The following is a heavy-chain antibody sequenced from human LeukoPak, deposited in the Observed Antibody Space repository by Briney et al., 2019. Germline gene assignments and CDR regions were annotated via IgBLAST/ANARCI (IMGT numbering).Heavy chain of an antibody. Sequence: GGSLRLSCAVSGFTVSNNYMSWVRQAPGKGLEWVSVMYSGGSTYYADSVKGRFTISRDNSKNTVYLQMNSLRAEDTAVYYCVSFYETYWGRGTLVTVSS. D-gene: IGHD2/OR15-2a*01. V-gene: IGHV3-53*01. CDR3: VSFYETY. CDR2: MYSGGST. CDR1: GFTVSNNY. J-gene: IGHJ4*02.